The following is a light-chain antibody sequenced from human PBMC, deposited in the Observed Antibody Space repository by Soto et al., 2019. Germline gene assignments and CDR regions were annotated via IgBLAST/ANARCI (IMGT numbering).Light chain of an antibody. CDR2: GAS. J-gene: IGKJ5*01. CDR3: QQYDSSPIT. Sequence: EIVLTQSPGTLSLSPGERATLSCRVSQSVTSNYLAWYSQKPGQAPRLLIYGASSRVTGIPDRFSGSGSGTVFTLTISRLEPEDFAMYYCQQYDSSPITFGQGTRLEIK. CDR1: QSVTSNY. V-gene: IGKV3-20*01.